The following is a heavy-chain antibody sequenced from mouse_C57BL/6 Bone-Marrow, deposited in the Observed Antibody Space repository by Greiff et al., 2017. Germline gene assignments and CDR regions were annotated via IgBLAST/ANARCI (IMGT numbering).Heavy chain of an antibody. CDR3: ASHYGTTGALFAY. Sequence: QVQLQQSGPGLVAPSQSLSITCTVSGFSLTSSAISWVRQPPGKGLEWLGVIWTGGGTNYNSALKSRRSISKDNSKSQVFLKMNSLQTDDTARYYCASHYGTTGALFAYWGQGTLVTVSA. CDR2: IWTGGGT. V-gene: IGHV2-9-1*01. D-gene: IGHD1-1*01. CDR1: GFSLTSSA. J-gene: IGHJ3*01.